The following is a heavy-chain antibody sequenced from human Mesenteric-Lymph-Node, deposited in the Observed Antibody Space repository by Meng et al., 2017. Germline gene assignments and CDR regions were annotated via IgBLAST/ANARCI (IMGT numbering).Heavy chain of an antibody. CDR1: GITFKDAW. Sequence: VQLVESGGGCVNPGGSLRLSCAVSGITFKDAWMSWVRQAPGKGLEWVGRIKSNGDGGTTDHAAPVKGRFTISRDDSKNTLFLQMDSLKTEDTAVYYCTPDPWGYWGQGTLVTVSS. CDR3: TPDPWGY. D-gene: IGHD3-16*01. J-gene: IGHJ4*02. CDR2: IKSNGDGGTT. V-gene: IGHV3-15*01.